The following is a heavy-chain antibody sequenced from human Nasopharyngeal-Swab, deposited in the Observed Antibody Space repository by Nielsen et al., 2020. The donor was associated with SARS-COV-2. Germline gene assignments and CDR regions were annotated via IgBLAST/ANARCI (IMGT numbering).Heavy chain of an antibody. D-gene: IGHD5-12*01. Sequence: SETLSLTCTVSGGSISSYYWSWIRQPPGKGLEWIGYIHYSGSTNYSPSLKSRVTMSVDTSKNQLSLKLTSVTAADAAVYYCARDGVATIFDYWGLGTLVSVSS. CDR1: GGSISSYY. V-gene: IGHV4-59*01. CDR2: IHYSGST. J-gene: IGHJ4*02. CDR3: ARDGVATIFDY.